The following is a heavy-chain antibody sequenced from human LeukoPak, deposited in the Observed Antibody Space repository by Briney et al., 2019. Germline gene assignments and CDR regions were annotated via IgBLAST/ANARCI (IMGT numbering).Heavy chain of an antibody. CDR1: GASVSSGSYY. V-gene: IGHV4-61*01. Sequence: SETLSLTCNVSGASVSSGSYYWSWIRQPPGKGLEWIGYIYYSGSTNYNPSLKSRVTISVDTSKNQFSLKLSSVTAADTAVYYCARLDITEYYFDYWGQGTLVIVSS. CDR2: IYYSGST. J-gene: IGHJ4*02. D-gene: IGHD5-12*01. CDR3: ARLDITEYYFDY.